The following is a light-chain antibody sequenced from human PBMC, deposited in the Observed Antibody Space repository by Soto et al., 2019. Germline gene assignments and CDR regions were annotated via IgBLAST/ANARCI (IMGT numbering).Light chain of an antibody. CDR2: GVS. J-gene: IGLJ2*01. Sequence: QSALTQPASVSGSPGQSITISCTGTSSDVGGYNYVSWYQQHPGKAPKLMIYGVSNRPSGVSNRFSGSKSGNTASLTISGLQAEDEADYYCSSYTRSITLVEFGGGTQLTVL. V-gene: IGLV2-14*01. CDR1: SSDVGGYNY. CDR3: SSYTRSITLVE.